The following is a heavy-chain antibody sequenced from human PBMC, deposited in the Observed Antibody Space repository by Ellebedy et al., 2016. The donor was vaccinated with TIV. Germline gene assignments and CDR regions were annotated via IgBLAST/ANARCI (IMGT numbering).Heavy chain of an antibody. CDR2: ISESGGST. CDR1: GFTFSDYY. V-gene: IGHV3-23*01. Sequence: GESLKISXAASGFTFSDYYMSWIRQAPGKGLEWVSGISESGGSTYSADSVKGRFTISRDNSKNTLYLQMNSLRAEDTAVYYCAKDLEPYSSSWLFDYWGQGSLVTVSS. D-gene: IGHD6-13*01. J-gene: IGHJ4*02. CDR3: AKDLEPYSSSWLFDY.